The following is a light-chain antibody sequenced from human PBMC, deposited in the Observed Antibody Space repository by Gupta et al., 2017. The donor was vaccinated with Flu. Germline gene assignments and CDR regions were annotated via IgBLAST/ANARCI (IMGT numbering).Light chain of an antibody. CDR3: AAWDDSLNGWV. V-gene: IGLV1-44*01. CDR1: SSNIGRST. J-gene: IGLJ3*02. CDR2: GNN. Sequence: QSVLTQPPAASGTPGQRVTIFCSGSSSNIGRSTVNWYQQFPGTAPKLLIYGNNQRPSGVPDRFSGSKSGTSASLAISGLQSEDEAAYYCAAWDDSLNGWVFGGGTKLTVL.